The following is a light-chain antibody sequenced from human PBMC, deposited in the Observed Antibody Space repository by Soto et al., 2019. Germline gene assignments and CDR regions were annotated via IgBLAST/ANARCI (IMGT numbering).Light chain of an antibody. CDR1: SSNIGAGYG. V-gene: IGLV1-40*01. CDR3: QTADTSLSVV. CDR2: GNS. Sequence: QAVLTQPPSVSGAPGQRVTISCTGSSSNIGAGYGVHWYQQLPGAAPKLLIYGNSNRPSGVPDRFSGSQSDTSASLAITGLQAEDEAAYYCQTADTSLSVVFGGGTKLTVL. J-gene: IGLJ2*01.